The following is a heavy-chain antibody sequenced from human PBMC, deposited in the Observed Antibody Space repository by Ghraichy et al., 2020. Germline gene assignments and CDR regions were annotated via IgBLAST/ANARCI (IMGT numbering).Heavy chain of an antibody. Sequence: SETLSLTCTVSGGSISNSGYSWGWIRQPPGKGLEWIGSIYYSGSTYYNPSLKSRVTISVDTSKNQFSLKLSSVTAADTAVYYCARWRDNWFDPWGQGTLVTVSS. CDR1: GGSISNSGYS. J-gene: IGHJ5*02. V-gene: IGHV4-39*01. CDR3: ARWRDNWFDP. CDR2: IYYSGST.